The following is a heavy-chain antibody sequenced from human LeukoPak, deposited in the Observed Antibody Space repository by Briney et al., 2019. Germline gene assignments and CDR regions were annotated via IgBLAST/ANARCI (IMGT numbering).Heavy chain of an antibody. CDR3: ARLRLGELSLGFDP. CDR2: ISPYNGDR. D-gene: IGHD3-16*02. J-gene: IGHJ5*02. CDR1: GYTFTNYA. Sequence: ASVKVSCKASGYTFTNYAITLVRQAPGQGPEWMGWISPYNGDRRDALKFQDRVTMTTDTSTTTAYMELRSLRFDDTAVYYCARLRLGELSLGFDPWGQGTLVTVSS. V-gene: IGHV1-18*01.